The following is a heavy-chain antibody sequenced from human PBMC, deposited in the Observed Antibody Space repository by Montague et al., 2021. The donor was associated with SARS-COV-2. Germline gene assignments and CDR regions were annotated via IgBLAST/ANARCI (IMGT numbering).Heavy chain of an antibody. Sequence: SETLSLTCDFVGGSFRDYAWSWIRQPPGKRLEWIGYLSYSGRPIYNPSLESRVSISVDTSKNQFSLRLRSVIAADTAVYYRAGRLPQYTSGWYFDQWGQGTLVAVSS. CDR1: GGSFRDYA. D-gene: IGHD6-19*01. J-gene: IGHJ4*02. CDR2: LSYSGRP. V-gene: IGHV4-59*08. CDR3: AGRLPQYTSGWYFDQ.